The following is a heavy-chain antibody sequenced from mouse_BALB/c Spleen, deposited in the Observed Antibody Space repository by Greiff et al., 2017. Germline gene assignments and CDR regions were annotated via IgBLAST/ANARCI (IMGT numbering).Heavy chain of an antibody. D-gene: IGHD2-2*01. CDR3: VRDWDGYGAMDY. CDR1: GFSLTSYD. J-gene: IGHJ4*01. V-gene: IGHV2-9-2*01. Sequence: QVQLKESGPGLVAPSQSLSITCTVSGFSLTSYDISWIRQPPGKGLEWLGVIWTGGGTNYNSAFMSRLSISKDNSKSQVFLKMNSLQTDDTAIYYCVRDWDGYGAMDYWGQGTSVTVSS. CDR2: IWTGGGT.